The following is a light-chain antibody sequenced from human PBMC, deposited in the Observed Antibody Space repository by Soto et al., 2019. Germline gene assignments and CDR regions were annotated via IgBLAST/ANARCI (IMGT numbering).Light chain of an antibody. V-gene: IGKV1-39*01. CDR3: QQTYSIPRT. CDR2: AEY. CDR1: QDIRSD. Sequence: DIQMTQSPSSLSASVGDRGTITCRASQDIRSDLGWYQQKPGKAPKLLISAEYSLHSGVPSRFSGSGSGTDFTLTISSLHPEDFATYYCQQTYSIPRTFGGGTKVDIK. J-gene: IGKJ4*01.